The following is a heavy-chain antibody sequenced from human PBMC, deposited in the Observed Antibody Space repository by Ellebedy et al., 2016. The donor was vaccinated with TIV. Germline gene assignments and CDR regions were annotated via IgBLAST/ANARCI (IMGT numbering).Heavy chain of an antibody. CDR1: GGSFSGYY. D-gene: IGHD3-10*01. V-gene: IGHV4-34*01. CDR3: AVVRITMVRGVRFDY. Sequence: SETLSLXXAVYGGSFSGYYWSWIRQPPGKGLEWIGEINHSGSTNYNPSLKSRVTISVDTSKNQFSLKLSSVTAADTAVYYCAVVRITMVRGVRFDYWGQGTLVTVSS. J-gene: IGHJ4*02. CDR2: INHSGST.